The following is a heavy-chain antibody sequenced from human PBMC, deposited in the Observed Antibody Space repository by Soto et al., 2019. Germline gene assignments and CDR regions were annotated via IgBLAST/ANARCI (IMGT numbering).Heavy chain of an antibody. V-gene: IGHV3-23*01. CDR2: ISGSGGST. D-gene: IGHD4-4*01. J-gene: IGHJ3*02. CDR3: AILARGWDDYSNYGAFDI. Sequence: GGSLRLSCAASGFTCSSYAMSWVRQAPGKGLEWVSAISGSGGSTYYADSVKGRFTISRDNSKNTLYLQMNSLRAEDTAVYYCAILARGWDDYSNYGAFDIWGQGTMVTVSS. CDR1: GFTCSSYA.